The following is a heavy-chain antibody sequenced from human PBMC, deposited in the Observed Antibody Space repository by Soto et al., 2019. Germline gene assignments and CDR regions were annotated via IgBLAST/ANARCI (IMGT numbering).Heavy chain of an antibody. V-gene: IGHV4-30-2*01. CDR1: GASISTGGYS. J-gene: IGHJ4*02. D-gene: IGHD3-16*01. Sequence: PSETLSLTCIVSGASISTGGYSWSWIRQPPGKGPGWIGYIYESGRTYYKPSLKSRASISMDKSRNQFSVRLTSVTAADTAVYFCARGGHFDYWGQGTLVTVSS. CDR3: ARGGHFDY. CDR2: IYESGRT.